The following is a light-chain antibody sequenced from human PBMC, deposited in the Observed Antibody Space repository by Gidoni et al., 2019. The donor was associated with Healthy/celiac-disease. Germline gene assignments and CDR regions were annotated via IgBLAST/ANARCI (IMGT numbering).Light chain of an antibody. CDR3: AAWDYRLNGPWG. CDR2: SNN. Sequence: QSVLTQPPSASGTPGQRVTISCSGSSSNIGSNTVNWYQQLPGTAPKLLIYSNNQRALGVPDRFPGSKACTPDSPAISGLQSEDEAEYYCAAWDYRLNGPWGVGGGNKLTVL. CDR1: SSNIGSNT. J-gene: IGLJ3*02. V-gene: IGLV1-44*01.